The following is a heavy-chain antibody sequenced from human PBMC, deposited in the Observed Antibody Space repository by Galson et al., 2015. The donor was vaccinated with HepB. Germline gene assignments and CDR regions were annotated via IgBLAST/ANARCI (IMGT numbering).Heavy chain of an antibody. CDR1: GFTFSSYA. J-gene: IGHJ2*01. D-gene: IGHD6-13*01. Sequence: SLRLSCAASGFTFSSYAMHWVRQAPGKGLEWVAVISYDGSNKYYADSVKGRFTISRDNSKNTLYLQMNSLRAEDTAVYYCARDLIAGGCDLWGRGTLVTVSS. V-gene: IGHV3-30*04. CDR3: ARDLIAGGCDL. CDR2: ISYDGSNK.